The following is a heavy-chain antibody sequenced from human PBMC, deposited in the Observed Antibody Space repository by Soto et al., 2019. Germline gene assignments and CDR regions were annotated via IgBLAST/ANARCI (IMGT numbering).Heavy chain of an antibody. D-gene: IGHD6-13*01. CDR2: IYHSGST. CDR1: GGSIRSNHW. CDR3: ASPADGIRPYYLDY. V-gene: IGHV4-4*02. J-gene: IGHJ4*02. Sequence: SETLSLTCAVSGGSIRSNHWWSWGRQPPGKGREGTGEIYHSGSTNYNPSLISPVTISVDKSKNQFSLSLSAVTAAATARYYCASPADGIRPYYLDYWAPGTLVTVSS.